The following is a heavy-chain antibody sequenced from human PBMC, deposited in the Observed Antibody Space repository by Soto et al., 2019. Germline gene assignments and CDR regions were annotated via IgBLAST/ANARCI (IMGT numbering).Heavy chain of an antibody. CDR2: IYTSGST. V-gene: IGHV4-4*07. Sequence: KSSETLSLTCTVSGGSISSYYWSWIRQPAGKGLEWIGRIYTSGSTNYNPSLKSRVTMSVDTSRNQFSLKLSSVTAADTAVYYCARGGDGYPYSTFDYWGQGTLVTVSS. J-gene: IGHJ4*02. CDR3: ARGGDGYPYSTFDY. CDR1: GGSISSYY. D-gene: IGHD5-12*01.